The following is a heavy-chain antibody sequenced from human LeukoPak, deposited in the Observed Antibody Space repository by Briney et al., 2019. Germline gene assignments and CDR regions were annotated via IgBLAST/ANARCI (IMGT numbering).Heavy chain of an antibody. J-gene: IGHJ6*03. Sequence: GGSLRLSCAGSQFTFSDYSMNWVRQAPGKGLEWVASISTSSRYIYYTDSVKGRFTISRDNAKNSLYLQMNSLRAEDTAVYYCAKSYYNYMDVWGKGTTVTVSS. CDR2: ISTSSRYI. D-gene: IGHD3-10*01. CDR3: AKSYYNYMDV. V-gene: IGHV3-21*01. CDR1: QFTFSDYS.